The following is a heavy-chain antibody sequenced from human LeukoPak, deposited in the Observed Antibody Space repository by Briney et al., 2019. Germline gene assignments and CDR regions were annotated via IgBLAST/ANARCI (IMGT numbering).Heavy chain of an antibody. Sequence: QSGGSLRLSCAASGFTFSSYGMHWVRQAPGKGLEWVAVIWYDGSNKYYADSVKGRFTISRDNSKNTLYLQMNSLRAEDTAVYYCARDPGRHGEVHYYFDYWGQGTLVTVSS. V-gene: IGHV3-33*01. CDR1: GFTFSSYG. J-gene: IGHJ4*02. CDR3: ARDPGRHGEVHYYFDY. CDR2: IWYDGSNK. D-gene: IGHD1-1*01.